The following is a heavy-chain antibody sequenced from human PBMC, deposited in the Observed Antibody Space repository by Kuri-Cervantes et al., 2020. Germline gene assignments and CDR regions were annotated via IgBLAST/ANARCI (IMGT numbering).Heavy chain of an antibody. D-gene: IGHD6-13*01. J-gene: IGHJ6*02. Sequence: SLKISCAASGFTFDDYAMHWVRQAPGKGLEWVSGISWNSGSIGYADSVKGRFTISRDNAKNTLYLQMNSLRAEDTAVYYCARDRPVGRIAAAPSGYYYGMDVWGQGTTVTVSS. CDR2: ISWNSGSI. V-gene: IGHV3-9*01. CDR1: GFTFDDYA. CDR3: ARDRPVGRIAAAPSGYYYGMDV.